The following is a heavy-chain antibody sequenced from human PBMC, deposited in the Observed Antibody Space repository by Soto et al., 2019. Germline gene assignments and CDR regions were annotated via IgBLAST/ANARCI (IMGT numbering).Heavy chain of an antibody. CDR3: ARDGLGDVNWFDP. D-gene: IGHD2-8*01. Sequence: QVQLQQWGAGLLKPSETLSLTCAVHSGSLSTYYWSWIRQPPGKGMEWIGEISHAGGANYNPSLRSRATISLDRSKNQFSLTLSSVTAADTAVYYCARDGLGDVNWFDPWGQGTLVTVSS. V-gene: IGHV4-34*01. CDR2: ISHAGGA. J-gene: IGHJ5*02. CDR1: SGSLSTYY.